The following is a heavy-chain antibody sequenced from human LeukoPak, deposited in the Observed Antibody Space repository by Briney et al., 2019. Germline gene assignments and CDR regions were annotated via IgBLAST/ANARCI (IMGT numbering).Heavy chain of an antibody. J-gene: IGHJ1*01. CDR3: ASRYSSSWQYFQH. D-gene: IGHD6-13*01. CDR2: IYHSGST. Sequence: PSETLSLTCTVSGYSISSGYYWGWIRQPPGKGLEWIGSIYHSGSTYYNPSLKSRVTISVDTSKNQFSLKLSSVTAADTAVYYCASRYSSSWQYFQHWGQGTLVTVSS. V-gene: IGHV4-38-2*02. CDR1: GYSISSGYY.